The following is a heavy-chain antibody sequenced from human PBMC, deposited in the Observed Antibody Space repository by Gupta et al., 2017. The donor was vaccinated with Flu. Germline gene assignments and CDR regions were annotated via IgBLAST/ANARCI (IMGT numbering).Heavy chain of an antibody. V-gene: IGHV1-3*01. J-gene: IGHJ4*02. Sequence: QVHLVQSGAEVKKPGASVKVSCKASGYTFTTYAMNWVRQVPGQRLEWMGWINAGNGNTRYSQKCKGRVTITRDTSASTVYMELTSLRSEDTALYYCARDRAGELGDYWGQGTLVTVSS. CDR2: INAGNGNT. D-gene: IGHD3-16*01. CDR3: ARDRAGELGDY. CDR1: GYTFTTYA.